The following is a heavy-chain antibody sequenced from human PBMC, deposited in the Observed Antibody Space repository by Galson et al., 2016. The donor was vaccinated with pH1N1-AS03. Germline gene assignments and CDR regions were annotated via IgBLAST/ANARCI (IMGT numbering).Heavy chain of an antibody. CDR2: ISWNSDKI. CDR3: AKDIGVLMVYTEGPFDY. D-gene: IGHD2-8*01. Sequence: SLRLSCAASGFTFSRFWLNWVRQTPGKGLEWVSSISWNSDKITYADSVKGRFTISRDNAKNSLYLEMNSLRAEDTALYYCAKDIGVLMVYTEGPFDYWGPGTLVTVSS. V-gene: IGHV3-9*01. J-gene: IGHJ4*02. CDR1: GFTFSRFW.